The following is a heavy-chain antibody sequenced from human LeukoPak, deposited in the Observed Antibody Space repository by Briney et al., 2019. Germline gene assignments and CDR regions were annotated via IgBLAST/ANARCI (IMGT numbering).Heavy chain of an antibody. CDR2: IYYSGKT. J-gene: IGHJ2*01. D-gene: IGHD5-24*01. CDR3: AGDGYKTNWYFDL. CDR1: GGSISSSTYY. Sequence: KPSETLSLTCTVSGGSISSSTYYWGWIRQSPGKGLEWIGSIYYSGKTYYNPSLKSRVTMSMDTSKNQFSLKLSSVTAADTAVYYCAGDGYKTNWYFDLWGRGTLVTVSS. V-gene: IGHV4-39*07.